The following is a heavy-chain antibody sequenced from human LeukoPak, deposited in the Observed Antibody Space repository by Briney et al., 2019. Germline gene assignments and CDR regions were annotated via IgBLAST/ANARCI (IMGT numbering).Heavy chain of an antibody. D-gene: IGHD4-23*01. J-gene: IGHJ4*02. CDR3: AREVYGGIDY. V-gene: IGHV3-23*01. CDR1: GFTFSSYA. CDR2: ISGSGVRT. Sequence: PGGSLRLSCAASGFTFSSYAMSSVRQAPGKGLEWVSVISGSGVRTYYADSVKGRFTNSRDNSKNTLFLQMNGLRAEDTAVYYCAREVYGGIDYWGQGTLVTVSS.